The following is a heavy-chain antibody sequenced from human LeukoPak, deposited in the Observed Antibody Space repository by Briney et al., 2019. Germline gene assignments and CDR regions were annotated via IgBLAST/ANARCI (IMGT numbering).Heavy chain of an antibody. CDR3: ARDPGIMVYATKTGGDY. CDR1: GLTVSSNS. Sequence: GGSLRLSCAASGLTVSSNSMSWVRQAPGKGLEWVSFIYSGGSTYYADSVKGRFTISRDNSKNALYLQMNSLRADDTAVYYCARDPGIMVYATKTGGDYWGQGTLVTVSS. CDR2: IYSGGST. D-gene: IGHD2-8*01. V-gene: IGHV3-53*01. J-gene: IGHJ4*02.